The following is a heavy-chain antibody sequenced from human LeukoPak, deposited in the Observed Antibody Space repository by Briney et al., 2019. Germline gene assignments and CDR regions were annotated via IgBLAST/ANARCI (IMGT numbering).Heavy chain of an antibody. CDR1: GGSISSGGYY. Sequence: SETLSLTCTVSGGSISSGGYYWSWIRQPPGKGLEWIGYIYHSGSTYYNPSLKSRVTISVDRSKNQFSLKLSSVTAADTAVYYCARSSGGGAAADAFDIWGQGTMVTVSS. D-gene: IGHD6-13*01. V-gene: IGHV4-30-2*01. CDR3: ARSSGGGAAADAFDI. J-gene: IGHJ3*02. CDR2: IYHSGST.